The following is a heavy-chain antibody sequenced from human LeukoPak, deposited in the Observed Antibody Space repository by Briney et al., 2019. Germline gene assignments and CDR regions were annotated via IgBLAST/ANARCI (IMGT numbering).Heavy chain of an antibody. CDR2: INPNSGGT. J-gene: IGHJ4*02. CDR3: ASVKMTTVTTYDY. V-gene: IGHV1-2*06. D-gene: IGHD4-17*01. Sequence: GASVKVSCKASGYTFTGYYMHWVRQAPGQGLEWMGRINPNSGGTNYAQKFQGRVTMTRDTSISTAYMELSRLRSDDTAVYYCASVKMTTVTTYDYWRQGTLVTVSS. CDR1: GYTFTGYY.